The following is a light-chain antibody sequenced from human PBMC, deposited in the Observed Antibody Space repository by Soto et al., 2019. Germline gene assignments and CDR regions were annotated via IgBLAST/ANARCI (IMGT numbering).Light chain of an antibody. V-gene: IGLV1-40*01. CDR2: GNS. CDR3: QSYDSSLSGHNYV. J-gene: IGLJ1*01. CDR1: SSNIGAGYD. Sequence: HSVLTHPASVTGAPLRRLSITSTGSSSNIGAGYDVHWYQQLPGTAPKLLIYGNSNRPSGVPDRFSGSKSGTSASLAITGLQAEDEADYYCQSYDSSLSGHNYVFGTGTKVTVL.